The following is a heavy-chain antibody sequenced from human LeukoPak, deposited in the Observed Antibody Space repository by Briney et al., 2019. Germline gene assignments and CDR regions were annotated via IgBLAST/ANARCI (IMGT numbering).Heavy chain of an antibody. D-gene: IGHD3-22*01. CDR3: ASFNLDSLLQQYFQH. V-gene: IGHV1-18*01. Sequence: ASVKVSCEASGYTFTSYGISWVRQAPGQGLAWMGWISAYNGNTNYAQKLQGRVTMTTDTSTSTAYMELRSLRSDDTAVYYCASFNLDSLLQQYFQHWGQGTLVTVSS. J-gene: IGHJ1*01. CDR2: ISAYNGNT. CDR1: GYTFTSYG.